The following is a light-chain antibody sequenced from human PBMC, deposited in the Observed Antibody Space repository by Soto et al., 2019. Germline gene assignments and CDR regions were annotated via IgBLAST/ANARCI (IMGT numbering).Light chain of an antibody. CDR1: SSNIGADYD. CDR3: ATWDDSLQSPL. Sequence: QSVLTQPPSVSGAPGQRVTISCIGSSSNIGADYDVQWYQQVPGTAPKLLIYANTHRPSGVPGRFSGSKSGTSASLAISGLQSEDEADYYCATWDDSLQSPLFGGGTKVTVL. J-gene: IGLJ3*02. V-gene: IGLV1-40*01. CDR2: ANT.